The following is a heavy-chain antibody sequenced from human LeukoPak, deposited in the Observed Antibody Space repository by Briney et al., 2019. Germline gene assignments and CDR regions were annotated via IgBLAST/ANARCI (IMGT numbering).Heavy chain of an antibody. Sequence: SETLSLTCTVSGGSISSYYWSWIRQPPGKGLEWIGYISYSGSTNYNPSLKSRVTFSIDTSKNQFSLWLDSVTAADTAVYYCASAPHVNYFDFWGQGALVTVSA. J-gene: IGHJ4*02. D-gene: IGHD2/OR15-2a*01. CDR1: GGSISSYY. CDR3: ASAPHVNYFDF. V-gene: IGHV4-59*08. CDR2: ISYSGST.